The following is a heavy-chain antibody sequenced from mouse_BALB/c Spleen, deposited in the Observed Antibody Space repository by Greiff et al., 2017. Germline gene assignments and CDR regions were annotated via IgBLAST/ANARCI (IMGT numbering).Heavy chain of an antibody. J-gene: IGHJ3*01. CDR1: GFSLTSYG. V-gene: IGHV2-9*02. Sequence: VKVVESGPGLVAPSQSLSITCTVSGFSLTSYGVHWVRQPPGKGLEWLGVIWAGGSTNYNSALMSRLSISKDNSKSQVFLKMNSLQTDDTAMYYCAREVGFAYWGQGTLVTVSA. CDR3: AREVGFAY. D-gene: IGHD1-1*02. CDR2: IWAGGST.